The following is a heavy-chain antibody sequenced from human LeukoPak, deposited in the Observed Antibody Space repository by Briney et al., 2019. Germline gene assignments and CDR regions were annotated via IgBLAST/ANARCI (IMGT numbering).Heavy chain of an antibody. V-gene: IGHV3-7*01. D-gene: IGHD4-23*01. CDR2: INKDGSDK. J-gene: IGHJ4*02. Sequence: PGGSLRLSCAASGFTFNMHWMTWVRQAPGKGLESVAYINKDGSDKYYVDSVKGRFTVSRDNAKNSLYLQMNSLRAEDTAVYYCARDAGYGGNSDYWGQGTLVTVSS. CDR3: ARDAGYGGNSDY. CDR1: GFTFNMHW.